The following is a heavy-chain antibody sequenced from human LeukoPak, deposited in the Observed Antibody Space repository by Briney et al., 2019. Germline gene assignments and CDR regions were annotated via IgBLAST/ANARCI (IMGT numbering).Heavy chain of an antibody. CDR1: GFTFDDYG. CDR3: ARDVCGGDCYLGAFDI. CDR2: IYSGGST. J-gene: IGHJ3*02. D-gene: IGHD2-21*02. Sequence: GGSLRLSCAASGFTFDDYGMSWVRQAPGKGLEWVSVIYSGGSTYYADSVKGRFTVSRDNSKNTLYLQMNSLRAEDTAVYYCARDVCGGDCYLGAFDIWGQGTMVTVSS. V-gene: IGHV3-53*01.